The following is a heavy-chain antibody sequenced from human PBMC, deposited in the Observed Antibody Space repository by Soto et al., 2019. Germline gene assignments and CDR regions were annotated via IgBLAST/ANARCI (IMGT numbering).Heavy chain of an antibody. D-gene: IGHD2-15*01. CDR3: ARVFSPRYCSGGSCYFDYFDY. Sequence: SETLSLTCTVSGGSISSYYWSWIRQPPGKGLEWIGYIYYSGSTNYNPSLKSRVTISVDTSKNQFSLKLSSVTAADTAVYYCARVFSPRYCSGGSCYFDYFDYWGQGTLVTVSS. V-gene: IGHV4-59*01. J-gene: IGHJ4*02. CDR2: IYYSGST. CDR1: GGSISSYY.